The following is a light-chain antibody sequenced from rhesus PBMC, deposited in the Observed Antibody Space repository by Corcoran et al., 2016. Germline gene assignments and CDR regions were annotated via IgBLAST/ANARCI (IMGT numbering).Light chain of an antibody. CDR1: QGISSW. V-gene: IGKV1-22*01. CDR3: QQYYTRPWT. CDR2: KAF. J-gene: IGKJ1*01. Sequence: DIQMTQSPASLSASVGDTVTITCRASQGISSWLAWYQEKPGKAPNLLIYKAFSLQSGVPSRFSCSGSGTDFTLAINSLQSEDCATYHCQQYYTRPWTFGQGTKVEIK.